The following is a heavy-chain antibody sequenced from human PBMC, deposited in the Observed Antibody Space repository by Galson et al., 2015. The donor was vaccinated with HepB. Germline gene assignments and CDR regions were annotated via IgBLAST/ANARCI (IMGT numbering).Heavy chain of an antibody. V-gene: IGHV1-69*13. CDR1: GGTFSSYA. J-gene: IGHJ5*02. D-gene: IGHD3-22*01. Sequence: SVKVSCKASGGTFSSYAISWVRQAPGQGLEWMGGIIPIFGTANYAQKFQGRVTITADESTSTAYMELSSLRSEDTAVYYCARDLRYYYDSSGYYGGWFDPWGQGTLVTVS. CDR3: ARDLRYYYDSSGYYGGWFDP. CDR2: IIPIFGTA.